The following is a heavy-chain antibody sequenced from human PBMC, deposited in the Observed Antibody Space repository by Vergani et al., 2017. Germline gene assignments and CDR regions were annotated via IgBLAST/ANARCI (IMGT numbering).Heavy chain of an antibody. CDR3: ARGLRCSGRNQGLFDP. CDR1: GYTFTSYD. J-gene: IGHJ5*02. D-gene: IGHD2-15*01. V-gene: IGHV1-8*02. Sequence: QVQLVQSGAEVKKPGASVKVSCKASGYTFTSYDINWVRQATGQGLEWMGWMNPNSGNTGYAQKFQGRVTMTRNTSISTDYMELSSLRSEDTAVYYCARGLRCSGRNQGLFDPWGQGTLVTVSS. CDR2: MNPNSGNT.